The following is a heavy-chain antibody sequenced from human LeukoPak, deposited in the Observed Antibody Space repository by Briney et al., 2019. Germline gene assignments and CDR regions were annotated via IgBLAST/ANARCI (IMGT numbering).Heavy chain of an antibody. D-gene: IGHD3-10*01. Sequence: PGGSLRLSCAASGFTFSSYWMSWVRQAPGKWLEWVANITQDGSEKYYVDSVKGRFTISRDNAKNSLYLQMNSLRAEDTAVYYCERARGTGKIPNWFDPWGQGTLVTVST. CDR2: ITQDGSEK. CDR3: ERARGTGKIPNWFDP. CDR1: GFTFSSYW. J-gene: IGHJ5*02. V-gene: IGHV3-7*01.